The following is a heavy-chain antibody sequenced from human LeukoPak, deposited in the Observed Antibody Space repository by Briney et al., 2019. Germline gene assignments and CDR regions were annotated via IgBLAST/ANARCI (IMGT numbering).Heavy chain of an antibody. Sequence: PSETLSLTCAVYGGSFSGYYWSWIRQPPGKGLEWIGEINHSGSTNYNPSLKSRVTISVDTSKNQFSLKLSSVTAADTAVYYCARGGGKYGSGSPYYYYYMDVWGKGTTVTVSS. CDR3: ARGGGKYGSGSPYYYYYMDV. J-gene: IGHJ6*03. CDR1: GGSFSGYY. V-gene: IGHV4-34*01. D-gene: IGHD3-10*01. CDR2: INHSGST.